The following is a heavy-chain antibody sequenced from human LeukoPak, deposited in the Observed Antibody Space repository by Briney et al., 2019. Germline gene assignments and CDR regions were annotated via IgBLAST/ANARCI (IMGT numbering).Heavy chain of an antibody. CDR1: GGSIGGLY. D-gene: IGHD2-15*01. V-gene: IGHV4-4*07. Sequence: SETLSLTCTVSGGSIGGLYWSWIRQPAGKGLEWIGRLYTGGGTNYNPSLKSRVSMSVDTSKNQFSLKLNSVTAADTAVYFCARDVGFPKDWGQGTLVTVS. J-gene: IGHJ4*02. CDR3: ARDVGFPKD. CDR2: LYTGGGT.